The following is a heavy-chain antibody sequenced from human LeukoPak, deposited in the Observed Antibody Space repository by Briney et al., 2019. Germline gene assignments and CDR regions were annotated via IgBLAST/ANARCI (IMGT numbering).Heavy chain of an antibody. CDR1: GGSISSSSYY. CDR3: ARSMVRGVIDY. V-gene: IGHV4-39*07. CDR2: IYYSGST. J-gene: IGHJ4*02. Sequence: SETLSLTCTVSGGSISSSSYYWGWIRQPPGKGLEWIGSIYYSGSTYYNPSLKSRVTISVDTSENQFSLKLSSVTAADTAVYYCARSMVRGVIDYWGQGTLVTVSS. D-gene: IGHD3-10*01.